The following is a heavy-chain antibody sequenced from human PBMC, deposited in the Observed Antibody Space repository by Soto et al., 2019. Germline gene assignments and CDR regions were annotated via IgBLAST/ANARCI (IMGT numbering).Heavy chain of an antibody. Sequence: QVQLVESGGGLVKPGGSLRLSCAASGFSFGDYYMSWIRQAPGKGLGWVSDISSSGSSSYYVDSVRGRFTISRDNAKNSLYLQMDSLGAEDTAVYYCARAAAARPAFWYWGQGTLVTVSS. V-gene: IGHV3-11*01. CDR2: ISSSGSSS. D-gene: IGHD6-6*01. CDR1: GFSFGDYY. J-gene: IGHJ4*02. CDR3: ARAAAARPAFWY.